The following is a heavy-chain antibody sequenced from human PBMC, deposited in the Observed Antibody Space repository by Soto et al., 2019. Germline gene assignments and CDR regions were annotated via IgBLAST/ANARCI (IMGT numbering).Heavy chain of an antibody. V-gene: IGHV3-9*01. CDR3: AKGPAGGYYHMDV. Sequence: EVQLVESGGGLVQPGRSLRLSCAASGFTFNDCVMYWVRQAPGKGLEWVSGINWNSGDIGYADSVKGRFTVSRDIAKNSLYLQMNGLRAEDTALYYCAKGPAGGYYHMDVWGKGITVTVSS. CDR2: INWNSGDI. CDR1: GFTFNDCV. J-gene: IGHJ6*03. D-gene: IGHD6-13*01.